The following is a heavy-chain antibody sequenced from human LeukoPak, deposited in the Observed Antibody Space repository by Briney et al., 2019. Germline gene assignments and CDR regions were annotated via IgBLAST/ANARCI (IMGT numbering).Heavy chain of an antibody. Sequence: PSETLSLTCAVYGGSFSGYYWSWIRQPPGKGLEWIGEINHSGSTNYNPSLKSRVTISADTSKNQFSLKLSSVTAADTAVYYCARGGLGYCSGGSCYYGFDYWGQGTLVTVSS. D-gene: IGHD2-15*01. CDR3: ARGGLGYCSGGSCYYGFDY. J-gene: IGHJ4*02. CDR2: INHSGST. V-gene: IGHV4-34*01. CDR1: GGSFSGYY.